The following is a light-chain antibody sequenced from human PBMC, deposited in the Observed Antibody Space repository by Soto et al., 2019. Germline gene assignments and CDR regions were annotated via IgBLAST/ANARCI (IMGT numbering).Light chain of an antibody. J-gene: IGKJ4*01. V-gene: IGKV1-8*01. Sequence: AIRMTQSPSSFSASTGDRVTITCRASQGISSYLAWYQQKPGKAPKLLINAASTLQSGVPSRFSGSGSGTDFTLSISGMQDSDFATYYCQQYYCYPLTFGGGTKVEIK. CDR3: QQYYCYPLT. CDR1: QGISSY. CDR2: AAS.